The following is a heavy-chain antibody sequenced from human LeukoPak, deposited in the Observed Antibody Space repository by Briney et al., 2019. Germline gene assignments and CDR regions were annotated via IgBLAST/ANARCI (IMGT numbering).Heavy chain of an antibody. CDR1: GFTFSSYA. Sequence: PGGSLRLSCAASGFTFSSYAMHWVRQAPGKGLEWVAVISYDGSNKYYADSVKGRFTISRDNSKNTLYLQMNSLRAEDTAVYYCARGRDYGDYWGQGTLVTVSS. V-gene: IGHV3-30-3*01. CDR2: ISYDGSNK. J-gene: IGHJ4*02. CDR3: ARGRDYGDY.